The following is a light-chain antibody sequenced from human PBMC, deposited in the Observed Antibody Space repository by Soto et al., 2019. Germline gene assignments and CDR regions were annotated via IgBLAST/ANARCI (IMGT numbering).Light chain of an antibody. J-gene: IGKJ4*01. CDR3: QQRSNLLT. CDR1: QSISSS. CDR2: DAS. V-gene: IGKV3-11*01. Sequence: EIVLTQSPATLSLSPGERATLSCRASQSISSSLAWYQQKPGQAPRLLIYDASKRVTGIPARFSGSGSGTDFTLTISSLESEDFAVYYCQQRSNLLTFGGGTKVEIK.